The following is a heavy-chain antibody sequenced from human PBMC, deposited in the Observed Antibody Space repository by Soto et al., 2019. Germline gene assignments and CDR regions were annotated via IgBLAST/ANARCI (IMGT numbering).Heavy chain of an antibody. CDR3: ARDPTPYCSSTSCYYSNWFDP. CDR2: ISAYNGNT. Sequence: QVQLVQSGAEVKKPGASVKVSCKASGYTFTSYGISWVRQAPGQGLEWMGWISAYNGNTNYAQKLQGRVTMTTDTSTSTDYMELRSLRSDDTAVYYCARDPTPYCSSTSCYYSNWFDPWGQGTLVTVSS. V-gene: IGHV1-18*01. J-gene: IGHJ5*02. CDR1: GYTFTSYG. D-gene: IGHD2-2*01.